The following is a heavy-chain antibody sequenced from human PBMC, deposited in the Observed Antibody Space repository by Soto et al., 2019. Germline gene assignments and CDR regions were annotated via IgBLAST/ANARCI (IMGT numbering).Heavy chain of an antibody. V-gene: IGHV3-30*04. D-gene: IGHD3-16*02. CDR1: GFTFSRHT. CDR3: ARDRLRLGELSLLGYFDY. CDR2: ISYDGSNK. J-gene: IGHJ4*02. Sequence: GGSLRLSCAASGFTFSRHTMHWVRQAPGKGLEWVASISYDGSNKYYADSVKGRFTISSDNSKNTLSVQMDSLRAEVTAVYYCARDRLRLGELSLLGYFDYWGQGTLVTVSS.